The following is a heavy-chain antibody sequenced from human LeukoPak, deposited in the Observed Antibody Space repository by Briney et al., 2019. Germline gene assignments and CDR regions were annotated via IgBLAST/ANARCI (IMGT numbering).Heavy chain of an antibody. V-gene: IGHV1-2*02. Sequence: ASVKVSCKASGYTFTGYYMHWVRQAPGQGLEWMGWINPNSGGTNYAQKFQGRVTMTRDTSISTAYMELSRLRSDDTAMYYCARVLEWPMTTDYWGQGTLVTVSS. CDR3: ARVLEWPMTTDY. D-gene: IGHD3-3*01. J-gene: IGHJ4*02. CDR1: GYTFTGYY. CDR2: INPNSGGT.